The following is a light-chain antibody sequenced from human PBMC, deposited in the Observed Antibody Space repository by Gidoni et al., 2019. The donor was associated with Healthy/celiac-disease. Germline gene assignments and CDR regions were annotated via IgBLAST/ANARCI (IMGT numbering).Light chain of an antibody. CDR3: QQYGSSPRLT. CDR1: QSVSSSY. Sequence: EIVLTQSPGTLSLSPGERATLSCRASQSVSSSYSAWYQQKPGQAPRLLIYGASSRATGIQDRFSGSGSGTDFTLTISRLEPEDFAVYYCQQYGSSPRLTFGGGTKVEIK. V-gene: IGKV3-20*01. J-gene: IGKJ4*01. CDR2: GAS.